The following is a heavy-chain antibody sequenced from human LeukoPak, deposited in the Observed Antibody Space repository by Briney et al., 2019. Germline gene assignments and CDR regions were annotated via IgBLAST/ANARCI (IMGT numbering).Heavy chain of an antibody. CDR1: GFAFSNYA. CDR2: INYDSGYI. V-gene: IGHV3-21*01. Sequence: GGSLRPSCAASGFAFSNYAMNWVRQAPGKGLEWVSSINYDSGYIQYADSVKGRFTISRDNAKNSLYLQMSTLRAEDTAVYYCVREPDGINIAEYFQYWGQGTLVTVSS. D-gene: IGHD1-26*01. CDR3: VREPDGINIAEYFQY. J-gene: IGHJ1*01.